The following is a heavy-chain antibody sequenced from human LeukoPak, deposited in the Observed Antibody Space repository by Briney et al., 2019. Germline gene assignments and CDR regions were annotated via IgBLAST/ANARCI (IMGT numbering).Heavy chain of an antibody. V-gene: IGHV3-21*01. CDR2: INSGSGYI. J-gene: IGHJ5*02. CDR1: GFTFDDYA. Sequence: PGGSLRLSCAASGFTFDDYAMHWVRQAPGKGLEWVSSINSGSGYIYYADSVKGRFTVSRDNAKNSVFLQMNSLRAEDTGVYFCARDLSGSYYSWFDPWGQGTLVTVSS. D-gene: IGHD1-26*01. CDR3: ARDLSGSYYSWFDP.